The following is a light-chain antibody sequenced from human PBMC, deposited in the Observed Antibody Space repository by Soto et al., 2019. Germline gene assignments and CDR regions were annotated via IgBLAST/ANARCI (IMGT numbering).Light chain of an antibody. CDR3: QQYDSSPWT. CDR2: GAS. CDR1: QSVSRSF. J-gene: IGKJ1*01. Sequence: ESVLTQSPGTMSLSPGERATLSCRASQSVSRSFLAWYQLKPGQAPRLLIYGASSRATGIPDRFSGSGPGTDFTLNISRLEPEDVAVYYCQQYDSSPWTFGQGTKVEIK. V-gene: IGKV3-20*01.